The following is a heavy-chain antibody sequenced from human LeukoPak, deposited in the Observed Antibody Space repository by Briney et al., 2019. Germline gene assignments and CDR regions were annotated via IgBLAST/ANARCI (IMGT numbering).Heavy chain of an antibody. J-gene: IGHJ5*02. D-gene: IGHD6-13*01. CDR2: IYYSGST. CDR1: GGSISSGDYY. CDR3: ARDRGYNWFDP. Sequence: PSENLSLTCTVSGGSISSGDYYWSWIRQPPGKGLEWIGYIYYSGSTYYNPSLKSRVTISVDTSKNQFSLKLSSVTAADTAVYYCARDRGYNWFDPWGQGTLVTVSS. V-gene: IGHV4-30-4*08.